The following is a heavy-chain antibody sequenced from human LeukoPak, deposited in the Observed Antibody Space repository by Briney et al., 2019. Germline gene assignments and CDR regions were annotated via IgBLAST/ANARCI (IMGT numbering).Heavy chain of an antibody. CDR3: ARLGYSYYYYMDV. V-gene: IGHV4-61*02. CDR1: GGSISSGSYY. D-gene: IGHD3-22*01. J-gene: IGHJ6*03. Sequence: SQTLSLTCTVSGGSISSGSYYWSWIRQPAGKGLEWIGRIYTSGSTNYNPSLKSRVTISVDTSKNQFSLKLSSVTAADTAVYYCARLGYSYYYYMDVWGKGTTVTVSS. CDR2: IYTSGST.